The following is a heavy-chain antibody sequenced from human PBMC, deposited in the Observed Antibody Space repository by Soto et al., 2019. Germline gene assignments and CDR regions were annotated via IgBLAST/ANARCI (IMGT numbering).Heavy chain of an antibody. J-gene: IGHJ4*02. D-gene: IGHD3-3*01. Sequence: EVQLVESGGVVVQPGGSLRLSCAASGFTFDDYTMHWVRQAPGKGLEWVSLISWDGGSTYYADSVKGRFTISRDNSKIYLYLKLNCLRIEVTTLYYWAKDRGSTVLHFLGWLYCASWGQGTLVTVSS. CDR3: AKDRGSTVLHFLGWLYCAS. CDR2: ISWDGGST. CDR1: GFTFDDYT. V-gene: IGHV3-43*01.